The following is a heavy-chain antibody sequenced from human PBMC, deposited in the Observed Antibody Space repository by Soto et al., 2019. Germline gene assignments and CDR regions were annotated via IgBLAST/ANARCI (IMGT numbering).Heavy chain of an antibody. D-gene: IGHD6-19*01. V-gene: IGHV3-30*18. CDR1: GFTFSSYG. J-gene: IGHJ4*02. Sequence: GGSLRLSCAASGFTFSSYGMHWVRQAPVNGLEFVAVISYYLSNKYYADSVKGRFTISGYNSENTLYLQMNSLRAEYTALYYCSKVPSVRSSVFDFWGQGTVVTVAS. CDR3: SKVPSVRSSVFDF. CDR2: ISYYLSNK.